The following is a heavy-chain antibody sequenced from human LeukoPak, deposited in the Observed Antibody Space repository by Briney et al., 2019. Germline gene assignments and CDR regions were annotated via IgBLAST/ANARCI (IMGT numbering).Heavy chain of an antibody. J-gene: IGHJ4*02. CDR2: IIGSGGST. D-gene: IGHD3-16*02. CDR3: AKASRGFAYRLDF. V-gene: IGHV3-23*01. Sequence: GGSLRHSCAASGFMFNIHVMSWVRQAPGKGLEWVSGIIGSGGSTYYADSVKGRFTISRDNSKNTLSLQMNSLRAEDTAIYYCAKASRGFAYRLDFWGQGTLVTVSS. CDR1: GFMFNIHV.